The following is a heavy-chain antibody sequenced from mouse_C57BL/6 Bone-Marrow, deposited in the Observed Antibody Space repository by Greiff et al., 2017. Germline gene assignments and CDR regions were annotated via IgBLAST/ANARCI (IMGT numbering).Heavy chain of an antibody. CDR1: GYTFTSYW. J-gene: IGHJ4*01. V-gene: IGHV1-55*01. CDR2: IYPGSGST. D-gene: IGHD2-5*01. Sequence: VQLQQPGAELVKPGASVKMSCKASGYTFTSYWITWVKQRPGQGLEWIGDIYPGSGSTNYNEKFKSKATLTVDTSSSTAYMQLSSLTSEDSAVYDCARRDYSNYPYYAMDYWGQGTSVTVSS. CDR3: ARRDYSNYPYYAMDY.